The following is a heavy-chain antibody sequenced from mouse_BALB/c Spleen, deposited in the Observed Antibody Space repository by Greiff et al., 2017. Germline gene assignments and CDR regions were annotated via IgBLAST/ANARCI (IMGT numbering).Heavy chain of an antibody. Sequence: EVQLQQSGTVLARPGASVKMSCKASGYTFTSYWMHWVKQRPGQGLEWIGAIYPGNSDTSYNQKFKGKAKLTAVTSTSTAYMELSSLTNEDSAVYYCTLYYGSSYGFAYWGQGTLVTVSA. CDR2: IYPGNSDT. CDR1: GYTFTSYW. CDR3: TLYYGSSYGFAY. V-gene: IGHV1-5*01. J-gene: IGHJ3*01. D-gene: IGHD1-1*01.